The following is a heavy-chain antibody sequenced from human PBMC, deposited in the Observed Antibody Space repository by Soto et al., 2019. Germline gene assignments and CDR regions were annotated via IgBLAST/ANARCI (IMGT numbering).Heavy chain of an antibody. V-gene: IGHV4-59*01. Sequence: PSQTLSLTCTVSGGSLSSYYWSWIRQPPGKGLEWIGYIYYSGSTNYNPSFKSRVTISVDTSKNQFSLKMSSVTAADTAVCYCARVEDTASRYYYYYGMDVWGQGTTVTVSS. D-gene: IGHD5-18*01. J-gene: IGHJ6*02. CDR2: IYYSGST. CDR3: ARVEDTASRYYYYYGMDV. CDR1: GGSLSSYY.